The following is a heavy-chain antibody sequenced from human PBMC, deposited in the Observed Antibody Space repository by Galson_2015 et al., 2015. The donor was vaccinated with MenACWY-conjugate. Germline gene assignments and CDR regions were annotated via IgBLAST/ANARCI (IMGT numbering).Heavy chain of an antibody. D-gene: IGHD1-1*01. CDR3: ASVCQERRTFFPKFDG. V-gene: IGHV3-30*01. J-gene: IGHJ4*02. CDR2: ISYDGKDK. CDR1: GFTFNMYS. Sequence: SLRLSCAASGFTFNMYSLNWIRQAPGKGLEWVAVISYDGKDKFYGDSVKGRFIILRDNSKNTVYLQMNSLRGEDTGVYFCASVCQERRTFFPKFDGWGQGTLVTVSS.